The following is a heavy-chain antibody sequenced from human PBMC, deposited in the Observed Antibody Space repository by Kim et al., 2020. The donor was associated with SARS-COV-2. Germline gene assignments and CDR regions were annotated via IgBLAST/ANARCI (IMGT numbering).Heavy chain of an antibody. D-gene: IGHD5-18*01. CDR3: ARYGGYSPPAAFDI. Sequence: SETLSLTCTVSGGSISSGGYYWSWIRQHPGKGLEWIGYIYYSGSTYYNPSLKSRVTISVDTSKNQFSLKLSSVTAADTAVYYCARYGGYSPPAAFDIWGQGTMVTVSS. V-gene: IGHV4-31*03. CDR2: IYYSGST. J-gene: IGHJ3*02. CDR1: GGSISSGGYY.